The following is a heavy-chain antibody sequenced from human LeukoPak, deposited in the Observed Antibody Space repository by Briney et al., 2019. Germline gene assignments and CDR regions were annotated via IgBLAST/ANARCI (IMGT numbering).Heavy chain of an antibody. V-gene: IGHV1-2*02. CDR2: INPNSGGT. Sequence: GASVKVSCKASGYTFTGYYMHWVRQAPGQGLEWMGWINPNSGGTNYAQEFQGRVTMTSDTSISTAYMELNKLTSDDTAVYYCARGDGSGSYYRFSFDYWGQGTLVTVSS. J-gene: IGHJ4*02. CDR1: GYTFTGYY. CDR3: ARGDGSGSYYRFSFDY. D-gene: IGHD3-10*01.